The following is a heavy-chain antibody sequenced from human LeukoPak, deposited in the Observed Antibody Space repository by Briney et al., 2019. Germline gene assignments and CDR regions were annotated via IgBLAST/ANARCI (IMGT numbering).Heavy chain of an antibody. CDR3: ARLGHYSSGRGVDY. CDR2: IYYSGTT. D-gene: IGHD6-19*01. Sequence: SETLSLTCTVSGGFISSNSAYWSWIRQPPGKALEWIGNIYYSGTTYYNPSLQSRVTMSVDTSNNQFSLKLTSVTAADTAVYYCARLGHYSSGRGVDYWGQGTLVTVSS. V-gene: IGHV4-39*07. J-gene: IGHJ4*02. CDR1: GGFISSNSAY.